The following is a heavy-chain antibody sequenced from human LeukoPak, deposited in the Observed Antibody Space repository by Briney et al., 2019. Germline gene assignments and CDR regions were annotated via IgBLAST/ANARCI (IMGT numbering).Heavy chain of an antibody. J-gene: IGHJ3*02. V-gene: IGHV4-4*07. CDR2: IYNSGT. Sequence: PSETLSLTCTVSGGPISNNYWGWIRQPAGKGLEWIGRIYNSGTTSNPSLKSRVTMSVDMSKNQFSLKLSSVTAADTAVYYCAGLVPFRTDAFDIWGQGTMVTVSS. CDR1: GGPISNNY. CDR3: AGLVPFRTDAFDI. D-gene: IGHD3/OR15-3a*01.